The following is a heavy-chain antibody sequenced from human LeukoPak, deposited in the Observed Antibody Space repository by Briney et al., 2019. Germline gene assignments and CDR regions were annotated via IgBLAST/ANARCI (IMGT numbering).Heavy chain of an antibody. CDR2: ISSNGGST. CDR3: ATYSLLENY. CDR1: GFTFSSYA. J-gene: IGHJ4*02. V-gene: IGHV3-64*01. Sequence: PGESLRLSCAASGFTFSSYAMHWIRQAPGKGLEYISAISSNGGSTYYANFVKGRFTISSDNSKSTLYFQMGSLRAEDMAVYYCATYSLLENYWGQGTLVTVSS. D-gene: IGHD2-15*01.